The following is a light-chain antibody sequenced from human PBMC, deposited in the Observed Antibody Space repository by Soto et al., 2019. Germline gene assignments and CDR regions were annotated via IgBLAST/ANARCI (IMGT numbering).Light chain of an antibody. CDR3: NSYTSRTTLV. Sequence: QSVLTQPPSVSGAPGQRVTISCTGSSSNIGAGYDVHWYQQLPGTAPKLLIYGNSNRPSGVPDRFSGSKSGTSASLAITGLQAEDEADYYCNSYTSRTTLVIGGGTKLTVL. J-gene: IGLJ3*02. V-gene: IGLV1-40*01. CDR2: GNS. CDR1: SSNIGAGYD.